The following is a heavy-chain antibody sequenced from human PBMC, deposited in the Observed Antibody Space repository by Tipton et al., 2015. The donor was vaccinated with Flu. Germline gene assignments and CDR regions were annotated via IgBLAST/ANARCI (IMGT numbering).Heavy chain of an antibody. D-gene: IGHD3-22*01. Sequence: LRLSCTVSGYSISSGYYWGWIRQPPGKGLEWIGTIYHIGSPYYNPSLKSRLTISVDTSKNQFSLRLTSVTAADTAVYYCAELVYFDSSGYYRYYFDYWGQGTLVTVST. CDR3: AELVYFDSSGYYRYYFDY. J-gene: IGHJ4*02. CDR1: GYSISSGYY. V-gene: IGHV4-38-2*02. CDR2: IYHIGSP.